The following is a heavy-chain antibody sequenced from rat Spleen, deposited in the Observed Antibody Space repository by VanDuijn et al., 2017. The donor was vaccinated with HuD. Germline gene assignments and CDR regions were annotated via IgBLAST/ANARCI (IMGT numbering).Heavy chain of an antibody. V-gene: IGHV5-25*01. CDR2: ISTRGTNT. J-gene: IGHJ3*01. Sequence: EVQLVESGGGLVQPGRSMKLSCAASGFTFSNDYMAWVRQAPTQGLEWVASISTRGTNTYYRDSVKGRFTISRDNAKSTLYLQMDSLRSEDTATYYCARHSTGKGFGYWGQGTLVTVSS. CDR3: ARHSTGKGFGY. CDR1: GFTFSNDY. D-gene: IGHD5-1*01.